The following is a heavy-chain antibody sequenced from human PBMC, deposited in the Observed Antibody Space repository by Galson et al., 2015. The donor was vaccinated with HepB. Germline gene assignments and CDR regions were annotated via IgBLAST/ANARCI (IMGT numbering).Heavy chain of an antibody. CDR2: IYPGDSET. V-gene: IGHV5-51*01. CDR3: ARRFDDFTSHFDY. J-gene: IGHJ4*02. D-gene: IGHD3-10*01. CDR1: GYSFTSYW. Sequence: QSGAEVKKPGESLKISCTGSGYSFTSYWIDWVRQMPGKGLEWMGIIYPGDSETRYSPSFQGQVTISADKSISTAYLQWSSLKASDTAMYYCARRFDDFTSHFDYWGQGTLVTVSS.